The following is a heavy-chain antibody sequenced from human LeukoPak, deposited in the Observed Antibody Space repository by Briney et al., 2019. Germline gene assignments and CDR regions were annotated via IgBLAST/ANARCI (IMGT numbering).Heavy chain of an antibody. CDR3: ARNTETAIPLPYYFDY. J-gene: IGHJ4*02. CDR2: INTGNGNT. D-gene: IGHD2-21*02. V-gene: IGHV1-3*04. Sequence: ASVRVSCKASGYTFTSYAMHWVRQAPGQRLECMGWINTGNGNTKYSQKFQGRVTITRDTSASTAYMDLSSLRSEDTAVYYCARNTETAIPLPYYFDYWGQGTLVTVSS. CDR1: GYTFTSYA.